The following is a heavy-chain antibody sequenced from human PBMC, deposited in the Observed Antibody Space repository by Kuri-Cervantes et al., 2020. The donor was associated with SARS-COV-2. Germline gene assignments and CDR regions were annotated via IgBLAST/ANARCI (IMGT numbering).Heavy chain of an antibody. CDR3: ARLVGITIFGVVTRGYFDY. V-gene: IGHV1-2*02. J-gene: IGHJ4*02. CDR2: INPNSGGT. D-gene: IGHD3-3*01. Sequence: ASVKVSCKASGYTFTGYYMHWVRQAPGQGLEWMGWINPNSGGTNYAQKFQGRVTMTRDTSISTAYMELSRLRSDDTAVYYCARLVGITIFGVVTRGYFDYWGQGTLVTVSS. CDR1: GYTFTGYY.